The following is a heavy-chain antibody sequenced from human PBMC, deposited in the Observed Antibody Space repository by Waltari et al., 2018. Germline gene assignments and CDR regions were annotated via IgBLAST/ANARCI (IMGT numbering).Heavy chain of an antibody. Sequence: QVTLKESGPALVKPTQTLTLTCTFSGFSLSTSGMRVSWIRQHPGKALEWLARIDWDDDKFYSTSLKTRLTISKDTSKNQVVPTMTNMDPVDTATYYCARTLGNDYGDYHFDYWGQGTLVTVSS. CDR3: ARTLGNDYGDYHFDY. D-gene: IGHD4-17*01. V-gene: IGHV2-70*04. CDR1: GFSLSTSGMR. J-gene: IGHJ4*02. CDR2: IDWDDDK.